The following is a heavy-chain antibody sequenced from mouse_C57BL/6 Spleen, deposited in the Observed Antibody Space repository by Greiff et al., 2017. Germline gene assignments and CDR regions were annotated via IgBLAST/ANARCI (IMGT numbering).Heavy chain of an antibody. V-gene: IGHV14-2*01. J-gene: IGHJ2*01. Sequence: VQLKESGAELVKPGASVKLSCTASGFNIKDYYMHWVKQRTEQGLEWIGRIDPAAGETKYAPKFKGKATLPATTSSNTAYLQLWTLTSTVTAVYYCANYGSSLYYFDYWGQGTTLTVSS. CDR3: ANYGSSLYYFDY. CDR1: GFNIKDYY. D-gene: IGHD1-1*01. CDR2: IDPAAGET.